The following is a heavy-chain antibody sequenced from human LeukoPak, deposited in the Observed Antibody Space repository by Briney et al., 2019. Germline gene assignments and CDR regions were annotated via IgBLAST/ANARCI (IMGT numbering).Heavy chain of an antibody. D-gene: IGHD1-1*01. J-gene: IGHJ4*02. V-gene: IGHV3-30*14. CDR3: VPKGNEGY. Sequence: GGSLRLSCAASGFTFSSYAMHWVRQAPGKGLEWVAVISYDGSNKYYADSVKGRFTISRDNSKNTLYLQMSSLRVEDTAVYYCVPKGNEGYWGQGTLVTVSS. CDR2: ISYDGSNK. CDR1: GFTFSSYA.